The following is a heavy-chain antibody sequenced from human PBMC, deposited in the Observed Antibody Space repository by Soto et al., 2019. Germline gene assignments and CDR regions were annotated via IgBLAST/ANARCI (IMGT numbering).Heavy chain of an antibody. V-gene: IGHV3-13*04. CDR2: IGTAADT. CDR3: VRSRGGEYFGEQLS. J-gene: IGHJ4*02. Sequence: EVRLVESGGGLVQPGGSLRLSCATSGFTFSLYDMYWVRQGSGKSLEWVSAIGTAADTYYPVSVQGRFIISRDNANSFLYLQMNSLRAGDTAVYYCVRSRGGEYFGEQLSWGQGTLVTVSS. D-gene: IGHD3-10*01. CDR1: GFTFSLYD.